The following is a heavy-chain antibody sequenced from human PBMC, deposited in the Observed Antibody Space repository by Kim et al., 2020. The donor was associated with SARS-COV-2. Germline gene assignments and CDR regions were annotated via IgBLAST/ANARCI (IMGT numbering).Heavy chain of an antibody. Sequence: SETLSLTCAVYGGSFSGYYWSWIRQPPGKGLEWIGEINHSGSTNYNPSLKSRVTISVDTSKNQFSLKLSSVTAADTAVYYCARVGTYYYGSGSYYGHWGQGTLVTVSS. CDR2: INHSGST. CDR3: ARVGTYYYGSGSYYGH. J-gene: IGHJ4*02. D-gene: IGHD3-10*01. V-gene: IGHV4-34*01. CDR1: GGSFSGYY.